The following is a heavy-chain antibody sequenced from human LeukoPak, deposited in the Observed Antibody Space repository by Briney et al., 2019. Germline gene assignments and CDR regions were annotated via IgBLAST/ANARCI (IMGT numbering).Heavy chain of an antibody. CDR1: GFNAYNYW. V-gene: IGHV3-7*01. J-gene: IGHJ4*02. D-gene: IGHD5/OR15-5a*01. CDR2: INQDGTEK. CDR3: ARVSVYPRGYFEY. Sequence: GGSLRLSCAVSGFNAYNYWMNWVRQAPGKGLEWVASINQDGTEKYFVDSVKGRFTISGDIAKNSLNLQMNNLRVEDTAVYYCARVSVYPRGYFEYWGQGTLVTVSS.